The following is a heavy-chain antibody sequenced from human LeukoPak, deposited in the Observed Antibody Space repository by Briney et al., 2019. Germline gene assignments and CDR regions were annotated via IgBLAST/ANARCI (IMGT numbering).Heavy chain of an antibody. Sequence: GGSLRLSCAASGFTFSSYDMHWVRQAPGKGLEWVAVIWDEGINKNYAGSVKGRVTISRDNSKNTLYLQMNSLRAEDTAVYFCARGGISVYGGQGTLVTVSS. D-gene: IGHD4-23*01. CDR2: IWDEGINK. CDR1: GFTFSSYD. J-gene: IGHJ4*02. V-gene: IGHV3-33*01. CDR3: ARGGISVY.